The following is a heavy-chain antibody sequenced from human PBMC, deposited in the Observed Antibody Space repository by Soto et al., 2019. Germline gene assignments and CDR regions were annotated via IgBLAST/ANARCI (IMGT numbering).Heavy chain of an antibody. Sequence: SVKVSCKASGGTFSSYAISWVRQAPGQGLEWMGGIIPIFGTADYAQTFQGRVTITADESTSTAYMELSSLRSEDTAVYYCASHTGSSPEGRYYYGMDVWGQGTTVTVSS. CDR2: IIPIFGTA. J-gene: IGHJ6*02. D-gene: IGHD1-26*01. V-gene: IGHV1-69*13. CDR3: ASHTGSSPEGRYYYGMDV. CDR1: GGTFSSYA.